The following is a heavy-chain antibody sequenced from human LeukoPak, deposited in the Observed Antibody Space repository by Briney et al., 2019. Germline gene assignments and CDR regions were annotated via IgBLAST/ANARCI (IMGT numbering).Heavy chain of an antibody. J-gene: IGHJ4*02. CDR3: ARDPGSGYEEHFDY. D-gene: IGHD5-12*01. CDR2: ISSSGSTM. CDR1: GFTFSSYW. V-gene: IGHV3-48*04. Sequence: HHGGSLRLSCAASGFTFSSYWMSWVRQAPGKGLEWVSYISSSGSTMYYTDSVKGRFTISRDNAKDSLYLQMNSLRAEDTAVYYCARDPGSGYEEHFDYWGQGTLVTVSS.